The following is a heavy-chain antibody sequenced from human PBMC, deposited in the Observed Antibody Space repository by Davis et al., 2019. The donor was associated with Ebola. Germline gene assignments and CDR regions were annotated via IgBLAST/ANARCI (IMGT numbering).Heavy chain of an antibody. CDR3: ARTSKVGTSTTASDI. J-gene: IGHJ3*02. CDR2: ISPYSGKM. Sequence: ASVKVSCKASGYTFTSYGVTWVRQAPGQGLEWMGWISPYSGKMDYAQILQGRVTMTTDTSTGTAYMELRSLRSDDTAVYFCARTSKVGTSTTASDIWGQGTKVTVSS. D-gene: IGHD1-26*01. V-gene: IGHV1-18*04. CDR1: GYTFTSYG.